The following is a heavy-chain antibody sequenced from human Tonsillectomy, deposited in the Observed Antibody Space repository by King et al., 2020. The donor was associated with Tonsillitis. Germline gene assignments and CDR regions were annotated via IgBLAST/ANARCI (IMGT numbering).Heavy chain of an antibody. J-gene: IGHJ4*02. CDR2: ISGSGGST. V-gene: IGHV3-23*04. D-gene: IGHD3-3*01. Sequence: VQLVESGGGLVQPGGSLRLSCAASGFTFSSYAMSWVRQAPGKGLEWVSAISGSGGSTYYADSVKGRFTISRDNSKNTLYLQMNSLRAEDTAVYYCAKRRSHTIFGVVIGFYFDYWGQGTLVTVSS. CDR1: GFTFSSYA. CDR3: AKRRSHTIFGVVIGFYFDY.